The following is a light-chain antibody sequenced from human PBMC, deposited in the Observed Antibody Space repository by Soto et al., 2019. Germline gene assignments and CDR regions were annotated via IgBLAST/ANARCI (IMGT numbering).Light chain of an antibody. V-gene: IGKV1-5*03. CDR3: QQFKSYPIT. J-gene: IGKJ5*01. CDR2: QAS. Sequence: DIQMTQSPSTLSASVGDRVTITCRASQSISTWLAWYQQKPGKAPKLLISQASTLESGAPSRFSGSGSGAEFTLSISSLQPDDSGTYYCQQFKSYPITFGQGTRLEIK. CDR1: QSISTW.